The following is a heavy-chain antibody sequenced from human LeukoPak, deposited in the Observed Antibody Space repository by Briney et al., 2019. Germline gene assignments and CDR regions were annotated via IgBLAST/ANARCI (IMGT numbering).Heavy chain of an antibody. J-gene: IGHJ5*02. D-gene: IGHD3-10*01. CDR1: GFSFSSYE. CDR2: ISSNGSSI. V-gene: IGHV3-48*03. Sequence: GGSLRLSCAASGFSFSSYEMNWVRQAPGRGLEWVSYISSNGSSIYNADSVKGRFTISRDNAKNSLYLQMSSLRAEDTAVYYCARGYYYGSGTLGPFDPWGQGTLVTVSS. CDR3: ARGYYYGSGTLGPFDP.